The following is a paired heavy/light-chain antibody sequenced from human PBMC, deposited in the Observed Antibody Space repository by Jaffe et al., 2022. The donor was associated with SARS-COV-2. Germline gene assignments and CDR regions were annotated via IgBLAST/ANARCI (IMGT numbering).Heavy chain of an antibody. CDR3: ARVASGWHGLDV. CDR1: GGSISSGSYY. V-gene: IGHV4-61*02. Sequence: QVQLQESGPGLVKPSQTLSLTCTVSGGSISSGSYYWSWIRQPAGKGLEWIGRIYTTGSIDYNPSLKSRLTISVATSKNQFSLKLRSVTAADTAVYYCARVASGWHGLDVWGQGTTVTVSS. CDR2: IYTTGSI. J-gene: IGHJ6*02. D-gene: IGHD6-25*01.
Light chain of an antibody. J-gene: IGKJ2*01. V-gene: IGKV4-1*01. CDR3: QQYYSTPQT. Sequence: DIVMTQSPDSLAVSLGERATINCKSSQSILYSSTNKNYLAWYQQKPGQPPKLLIYWASTRESGVSDRFSGSGSGTDFSLTISSLQAEDVAVYYCQQYYSTPQTFGQGTKLEIK. CDR1: QSILYSSTNKNY. CDR2: WAS.